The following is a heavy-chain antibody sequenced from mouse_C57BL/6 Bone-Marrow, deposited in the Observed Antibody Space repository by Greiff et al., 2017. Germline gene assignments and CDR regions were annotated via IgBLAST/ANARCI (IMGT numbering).Heavy chain of an antibody. Sequence: EVKLQESGPGLVKPSQSLSLTCSVTGYSITSGYYWNWIRQFPGNKLEWMGYISYDGSNNYNPSLKNRISITRDTSKNQFFLKLNSVTTEDTATYYCARVDYGSSYAWYFDVWGTGTTVTVSS. D-gene: IGHD1-1*01. V-gene: IGHV3-6*01. CDR2: ISYDGSN. CDR1: GYSITSGYY. CDR3: ARVDYGSSYAWYFDV. J-gene: IGHJ1*03.